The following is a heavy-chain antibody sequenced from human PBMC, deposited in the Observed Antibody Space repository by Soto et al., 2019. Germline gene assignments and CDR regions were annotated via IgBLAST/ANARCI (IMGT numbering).Heavy chain of an antibody. Sequence: GGSLRLSCAASGFTFSDYYMSWIRQAPGKGLEWVSYISSSGSTIYYADSVKGRFTISRDNAKNSLYLQMNSLRAEDTAVYYCARGRRGSYRSGYYYYYYYMDVWGKGTTVTVSS. CDR2: ISSSGSTI. CDR1: GFTFSDYY. V-gene: IGHV3-11*01. CDR3: ARGRRGSYRSGYYYYYYYMDV. D-gene: IGHD3-16*02. J-gene: IGHJ6*03.